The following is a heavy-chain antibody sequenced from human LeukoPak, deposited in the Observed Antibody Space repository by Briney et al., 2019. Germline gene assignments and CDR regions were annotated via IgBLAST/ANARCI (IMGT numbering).Heavy chain of an antibody. J-gene: IGHJ6*03. CDR1: GYIFSNYG. D-gene: IGHD3-3*01. Sequence: ASVKVSCKASGYIFSNYGISWVRQAPGQGLEWMGWIIAYNGNTNYAQKLQGRVTMTTDTSTSTAYMELRSLRSDDTAVYYCARVPPNYDFWSAGNYMDVWGKGTTVTVSS. CDR3: ARVPPNYDFWSAGNYMDV. V-gene: IGHV1-18*01. CDR2: IIAYNGNT.